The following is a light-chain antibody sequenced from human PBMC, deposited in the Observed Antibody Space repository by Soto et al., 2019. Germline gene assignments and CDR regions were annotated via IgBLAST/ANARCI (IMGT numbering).Light chain of an antibody. J-gene: IGLJ2*01. CDR1: SSDVGDYNH. V-gene: IGLV2-14*01. Sequence: QSALTQPASVSGSPGQWITISCTGTSSDVGDYNHVSWYQQHPGKAPKLMIYDVSHRPSGVSNRFSGSKSGNTASLTISGLQDEDEADYYCSSYTTSSTLFGGGTKVTVL. CDR2: DVS. CDR3: SSYTTSSTL.